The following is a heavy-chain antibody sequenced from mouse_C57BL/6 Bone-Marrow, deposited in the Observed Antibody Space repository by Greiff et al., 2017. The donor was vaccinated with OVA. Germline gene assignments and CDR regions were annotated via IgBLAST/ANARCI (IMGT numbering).Heavy chain of an antibody. D-gene: IGHD1-1*01. Sequence: EVQLVESGGGLVQPGGSMKLSCAASGFTFSVAWMDWVRQSPEKGLEWVAEIRNKANNHATYYAESVKGRFTISRDDSKSSVYLQMNSLRAEDTGIYYCAGRYCGRIAFAYWGQGTLVTVSA. V-gene: IGHV6-6*01. J-gene: IGHJ3*01. CDR1: GFTFSVAW. CDR3: AGRYCGRIAFAY. CDR2: IRNKANNHAT.